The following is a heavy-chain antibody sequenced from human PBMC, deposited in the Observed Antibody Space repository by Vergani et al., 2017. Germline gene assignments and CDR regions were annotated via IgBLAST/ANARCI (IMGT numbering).Heavy chain of an antibody. CDR2: IYISGST. CDR3: ARGFGEFFVYYYYYYGMDV. J-gene: IGHJ6*02. Sequence: QVQLQESGPGLVKPSQTLSLTCTVPGGSISSGSYYWSWVRQPAGKGLEWIGRIYISGSTNYNPPLKSRVTIAVETSKNQFSLKLSSVTAADTAVYYCARGFGEFFVYYYYYYGMDVWGQGP. CDR1: GGSISSGSYY. D-gene: IGHD3-10*01. V-gene: IGHV4-61*02.